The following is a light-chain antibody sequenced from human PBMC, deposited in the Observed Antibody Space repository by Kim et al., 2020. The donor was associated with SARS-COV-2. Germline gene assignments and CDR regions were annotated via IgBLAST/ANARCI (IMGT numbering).Light chain of an antibody. V-gene: IGLV7-46*01. CDR1: TGAVTSRHY. Sequence: QAVVTQEPSLTMSPGGTVTLTCGSTTGAVTSRHYPYWFQHKPGQAPRTLIYDTNNKHSWTPARFSGSLLGGKAALTLSGAQPEDEADYYCLLSYSDDVVFGGGTQLTVL. CDR3: LLSYSDDVV. J-gene: IGLJ2*01. CDR2: DTN.